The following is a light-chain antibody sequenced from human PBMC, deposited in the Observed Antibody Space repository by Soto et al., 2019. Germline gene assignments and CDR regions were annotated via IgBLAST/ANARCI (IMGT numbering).Light chain of an antibody. Sequence: DIQMTQSPSSLSEAVGERGTITCGASEGIKNLLAWYQQEPGQGPKLLIYAASTLHSGVPSRFSGTGSGTDFTLTISSLQPEDVATYYCQKYNSAPLTFXQGTKADI. CDR1: EGIKNL. CDR3: QKYNSAPLT. J-gene: IGKJ1*01. CDR2: AAS. V-gene: IGKV1-27*01.